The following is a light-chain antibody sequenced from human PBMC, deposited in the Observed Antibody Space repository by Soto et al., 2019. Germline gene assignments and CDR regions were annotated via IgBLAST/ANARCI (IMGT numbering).Light chain of an antibody. CDR3: QQYDDWRLLT. Sequence: EVVMTQSPATLSVSPGDKATLSCRASQSVSSHLAWYQQKPGQAPRLLIYGASTRASGVPAMFSGSGSGTEFTLTISSLQSEDFAIYYCQQYDDWRLLTFGGGTKVEI. J-gene: IGKJ4*01. CDR2: GAS. CDR1: QSVSSH. V-gene: IGKV3-15*01.